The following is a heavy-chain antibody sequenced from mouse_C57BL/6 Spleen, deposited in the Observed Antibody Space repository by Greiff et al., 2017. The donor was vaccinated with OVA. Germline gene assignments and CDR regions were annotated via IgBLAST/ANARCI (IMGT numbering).Heavy chain of an antibody. CDR1: GYTFTSYW. V-gene: IGHV1-50*01. D-gene: IGHD1-1*02. Sequence: QVQLKQPGAELVKPGASVKLSCKASGYTFTSYWMQWVKQRPGQGLEWIGEIDPSDSYTNYNQKFKGKATLTVDTSSSTAYMQLSSLTSEDSAVYYCARRGTMARGDYWGQGTSVTVSS. J-gene: IGHJ4*01. CDR3: ARRGTMARGDY. CDR2: IDPSDSYT.